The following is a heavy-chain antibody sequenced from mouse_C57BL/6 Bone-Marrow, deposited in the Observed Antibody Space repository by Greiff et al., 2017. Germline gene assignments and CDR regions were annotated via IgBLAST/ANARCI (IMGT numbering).Heavy chain of an antibody. CDR1: GFTFSDYG. CDR3: ARDDPYARDY. J-gene: IGHJ4*01. Sequence: EVKLVESGGGLVKPGGSLKLSCAASGFTFSDYGMHWVRQAPEKGLEWVAYISSGSSTIYYADTVKGRFTISRDKAKNTLFLQMTSLRSEDTAMYYCARDDPYARDYWGQGTSVTVAS. CDR2: ISSGSSTI. V-gene: IGHV5-17*01.